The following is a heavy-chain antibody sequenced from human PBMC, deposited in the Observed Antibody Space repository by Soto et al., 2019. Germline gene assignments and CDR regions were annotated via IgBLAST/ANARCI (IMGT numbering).Heavy chain of an antibody. CDR1: GFSLASGKVG. V-gene: IGHV2-26*01. CDR2: IFSNVEK. J-gene: IGHJ6*03. CDR3: AQILFGRSVAGGYFYMDV. Sequence: HVTLKESGPVLVNPTETLTLTCTVSGFSLASGKVGVTWIRQPPGKALEWLEHIFSNVEKSYRTSLKDRLPISEDTSKSQVVLTMTNVDPVDTATYYCAQILFGRSVAGGYFYMDVWGKGTTVTVSS. D-gene: IGHD6-19*01.